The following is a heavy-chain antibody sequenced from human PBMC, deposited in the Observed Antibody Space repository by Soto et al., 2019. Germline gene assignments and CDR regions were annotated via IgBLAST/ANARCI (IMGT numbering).Heavy chain of an antibody. V-gene: IGHV1-69*06. CDR1: GGTFSSYA. CDR2: IIPIFGTA. J-gene: IGHJ6*02. CDR3: ARRGYSYYYYGMDV. D-gene: IGHD3-22*01. Sequence: SVKVSCKASGGTFSSYAISWVRQAPGQGLEWMGGIIPIFGTANYAQKFQGRVTITADKSTSTAYMELSSLRSEDTAVYYCARRGYSYYYYGMDVWGQGTTVTVSS.